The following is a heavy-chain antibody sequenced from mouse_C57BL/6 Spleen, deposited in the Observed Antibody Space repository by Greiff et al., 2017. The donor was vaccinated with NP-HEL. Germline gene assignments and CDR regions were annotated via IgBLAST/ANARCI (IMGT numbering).Heavy chain of an antibody. V-gene: IGHV1-54*01. CDR1: GYAFTNYL. J-gene: IGHJ3*01. CDR3: ARKGGDCYSPFAY. CDR2: INPGSGGT. Sequence: QVQLQQSGAELVRPGTSVKVSCKASGYAFTNYLIEWVKQRPGQGLEWIGVINPGSGGTNYNEKFKGKATLTADKSSSTAYMQLSSLTSEDSAVYFCARKGGDCYSPFAYWGQGTLVTVSA. D-gene: IGHD2-3*01.